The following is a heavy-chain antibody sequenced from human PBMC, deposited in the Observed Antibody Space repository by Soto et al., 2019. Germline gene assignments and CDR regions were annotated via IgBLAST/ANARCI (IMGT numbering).Heavy chain of an antibody. CDR2: IKQDGSEK. CDR1: GFTFSSYW. CDR3: ARGDIGVVAAIDNYYYYYMDV. Sequence: PGGSLRLSCAASGFTFSSYWMSWVRQATGKGLEWVANIKQDGSEKYYVDSVKGRFTISRDNAKNSLYLQMNSLRAEDTAVYYCARGDIGVVAAIDNYYYYYMDVWGKGTTVTVSS. V-gene: IGHV3-7*01. J-gene: IGHJ6*03. D-gene: IGHD2-15*01.